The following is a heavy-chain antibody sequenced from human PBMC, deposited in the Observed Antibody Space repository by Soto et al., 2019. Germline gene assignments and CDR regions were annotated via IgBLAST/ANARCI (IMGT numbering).Heavy chain of an antibody. V-gene: IGHV3-43*01. D-gene: IGHD3-16*01. CDR3: AKDMGGVGSPPYGMDV. CDR2: ISWDGGST. J-gene: IGHJ6*02. CDR1: GFTFDDYT. Sequence: GGSLRLSCAASGFTFDDYTMHWVRQAPGKGLEWVSLISWDGGSTYYADSVKGRFTISRDNSKNSLYLQMNSLRTEDTALYYCAKDMGGVGSPPYGMDVWGQGTTVIVSS.